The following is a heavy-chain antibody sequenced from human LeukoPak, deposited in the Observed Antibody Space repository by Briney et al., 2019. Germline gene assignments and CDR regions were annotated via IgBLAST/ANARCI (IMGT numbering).Heavy chain of an antibody. CDR2: IYSDGTT. CDR1: GLTVSSNY. J-gene: IGHJ4*02. CDR3: ARWCHSSIACYYDY. D-gene: IGHD2-2*01. Sequence: GGSLRLSCAVSGLTVSSNYMSWVRQAPGKGLEWVSIIYSDGTTYYRDSVKGRFTISRDNSKNTLHLQMDSLRAEDTAVYYCARWCHSSIACYYDYWGQGTLVTVSS. V-gene: IGHV3-53*01.